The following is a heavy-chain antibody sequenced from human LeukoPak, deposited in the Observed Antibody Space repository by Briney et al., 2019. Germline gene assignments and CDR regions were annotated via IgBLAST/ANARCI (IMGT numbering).Heavy chain of an antibody. D-gene: IGHD1-26*01. V-gene: IGHV1-2*02. CDR3: ARISRVGATGHYYYYMDV. CDR2: INPNSGGT. Sequence: RASVKVSCKASGYTFTGYYMHWVRQAPGQGLEWMGWINPNSGGTNYAQKLQGRATMTRDTSISTAYMELSRLRSDDTAVYYCARISRVGATGHYYYYMDVWGKGTTVTVSS. CDR1: GYTFTGYY. J-gene: IGHJ6*03.